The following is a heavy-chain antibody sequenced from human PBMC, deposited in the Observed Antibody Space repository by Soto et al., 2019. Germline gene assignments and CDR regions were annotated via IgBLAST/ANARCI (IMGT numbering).Heavy chain of an antibody. D-gene: IGHD4-17*01. Sequence: SETLSLTCSVSAGYLERSIYFWNWIRQPPGKRLEWIGYVYYSGTTNYNPSLKSRVTISVDLSKNQFSLRLSSVTTADTALYYCARTTAVPNSLRSRYFFDYWGQGTLVTVSS. J-gene: IGHJ4*02. CDR2: VYYSGTT. CDR1: AGYLERSIYF. CDR3: ARTTAVPNSLRSRYFFDY. V-gene: IGHV4-61*01.